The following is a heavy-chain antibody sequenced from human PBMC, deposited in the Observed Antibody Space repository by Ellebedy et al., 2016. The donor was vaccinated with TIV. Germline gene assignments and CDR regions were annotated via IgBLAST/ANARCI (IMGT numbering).Heavy chain of an antibody. V-gene: IGHV1-69*10. CDR1: GYTFSTYA. CDR2: IIPILGIA. CDR3: AREPSGVGWYDSSWFDP. D-gene: IGHD6-19*01. Sequence: AASVKVSCKPSGYTFSTYALSWVRQAPGQGLEWMGRIIPILGIANFAQKFQGRVTITADKSTSTAYMELSSLRSEATAVYYCAREPSGVGWYDSSWFDPWGQGTLVTVSS. J-gene: IGHJ5*02.